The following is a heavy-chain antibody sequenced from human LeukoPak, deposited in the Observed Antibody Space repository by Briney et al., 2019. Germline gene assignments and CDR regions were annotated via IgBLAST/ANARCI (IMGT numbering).Heavy chain of an antibody. J-gene: IGHJ6*02. CDR1: GFTFSSYE. D-gene: IGHD2-2*01. Sequence: GGSLRLSCAASGFTFSSYEMNWVRQAPGKGLEWVSYISSSGSTIYYADSVKGRFTISRDNAKNSLYLQMNSPRAEDTAVYYCASVLVVVPAAIYYYYGMDVWGQGTTVTVSS. CDR2: ISSSGSTI. CDR3: ASVLVVVPAAIYYYYGMDV. V-gene: IGHV3-48*03.